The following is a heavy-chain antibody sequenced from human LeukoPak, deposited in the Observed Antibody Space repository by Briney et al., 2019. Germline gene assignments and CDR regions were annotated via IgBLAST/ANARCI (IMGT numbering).Heavy chain of an antibody. J-gene: IGHJ4*02. CDR1: GLTFSSYG. V-gene: IGHV3-30*18. Sequence: GGSLRLSCVASGLTFSSYGMHWVRQAPDKGLEWVAVISYDGSNKYYADSVKGRFTISRDNSKNTLYLQMNSLRAEDTAVYYCAKDSSGWSHYFDYWGQGTLVTVSS. CDR3: AKDSSGWSHYFDY. CDR2: ISYDGSNK. D-gene: IGHD6-19*01.